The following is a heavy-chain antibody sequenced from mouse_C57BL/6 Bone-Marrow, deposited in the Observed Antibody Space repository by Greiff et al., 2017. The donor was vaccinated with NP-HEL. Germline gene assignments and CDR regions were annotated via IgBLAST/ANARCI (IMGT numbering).Heavy chain of an antibody. CDR1: GFTFSDYG. V-gene: IGHV5-17*01. J-gene: IGHJ3*01. CDR3: ARTGYYGSSPPFAY. D-gene: IGHD1-1*01. Sequence: EVKVVESGGGLVKPGGSLKLSCAASGFTFSDYGMHWVRQAPEKGLEWVAYISSGSSTIYYADTVKGRFTISRDNAKNTLFLQMTSLRSEDTAMYYCARTGYYGSSPPFAYWGQGTLVTVSA. CDR2: ISSGSSTI.